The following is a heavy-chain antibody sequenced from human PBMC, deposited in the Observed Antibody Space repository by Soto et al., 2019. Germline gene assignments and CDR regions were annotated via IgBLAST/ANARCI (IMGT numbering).Heavy chain of an antibody. J-gene: IGHJ5*02. CDR3: ARVWFGESSWFDP. CDR1: GGSITIGGYC. Sequence: SETLSLTCTVSGGSITIGGYCWSWIQQPPGQGLEWIGYICHSGNTYYNPSLKSRVTTSLDRSKNQFSLNLSSVTAADTAVYYCARVWFGESSWFDPWGQGTLVTVSS. CDR2: ICHSGNT. V-gene: IGHV4-30-2*01. D-gene: IGHD3-10*01.